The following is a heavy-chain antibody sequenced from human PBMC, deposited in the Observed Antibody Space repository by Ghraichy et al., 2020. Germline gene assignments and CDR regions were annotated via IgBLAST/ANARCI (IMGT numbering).Heavy chain of an antibody. D-gene: IGHD2-2*01. CDR3: AKDIFGCSSTSCYAYYYYGMDV. CDR2: ISGDGGST. V-gene: IGHV3-43*02. CDR1: GFTFDDYA. J-gene: IGHJ6*02. Sequence: GGSLRLSCADSGFTFDDYAMHWVRQAPGKGLEWVSLISGDGGSTYYADSVKGRFTISRDNSKNSLYLQMNSLRTEDTALYYCAKDIFGCSSTSCYAYYYYGMDVWGQGTTVTVSS.